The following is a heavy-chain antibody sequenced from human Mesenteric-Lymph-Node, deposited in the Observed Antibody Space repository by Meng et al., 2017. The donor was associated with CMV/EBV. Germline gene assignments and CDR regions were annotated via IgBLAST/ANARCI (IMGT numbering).Heavy chain of an antibody. CDR2: ISSSSSYI. CDR1: GFTFSSYS. V-gene: IGHV3-21*04. Sequence: LSLTCAASGFTFSSYSMNWVRQAPGKGLEWVSSISSSSSYIYYADSVKGRFTISRDNFKNTLYLQMNSLRADDTAVDYCAKDRWGGSGWYSWFDPWGQGTLVTVSS. J-gene: IGHJ5*02. CDR3: AKDRWGGSGWYSWFDP. D-gene: IGHD6-19*01.